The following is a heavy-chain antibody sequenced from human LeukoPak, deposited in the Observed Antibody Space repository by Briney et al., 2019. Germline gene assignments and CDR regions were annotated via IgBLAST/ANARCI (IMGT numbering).Heavy chain of an antibody. Sequence: QSGGSLRLSCAASGFTFSDRYMDWVRQAPGKGLEWVGRSRNRADNYITEYAASVKDRFTISRDNSKNSLYLQMNSLKPEDTAVYYCARDFDYGDGFDYWGQGTLVTVSS. D-gene: IGHD4-17*01. J-gene: IGHJ4*02. CDR1: GFTFSDRY. CDR3: ARDFDYGDGFDY. V-gene: IGHV3-72*01. CDR2: SRNRADNYIT.